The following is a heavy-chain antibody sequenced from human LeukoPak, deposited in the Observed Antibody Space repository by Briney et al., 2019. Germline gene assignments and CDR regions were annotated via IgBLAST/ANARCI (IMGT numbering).Heavy chain of an antibody. CDR3: TRVYFQYYYDSSGQNDY. Sequence: GGSLRLSCAASGFTFSSYWMSWVRQAPGKGLEWVANIKQDGSEKYYVDSVKGRFTISRDNAKNSLYLQMNSLRAEDTAVYYCTRVYFQYYYDSSGQNDYWGQGILVTVSS. D-gene: IGHD3-22*01. V-gene: IGHV3-7*01. J-gene: IGHJ4*02. CDR2: IKQDGSEK. CDR1: GFTFSSYW.